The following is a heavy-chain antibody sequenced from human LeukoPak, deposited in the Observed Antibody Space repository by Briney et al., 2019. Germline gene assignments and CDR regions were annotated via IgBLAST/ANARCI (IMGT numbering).Heavy chain of an antibody. J-gene: IGHJ5*02. V-gene: IGHV4-4*07. CDR2: IYASGST. CDR1: GGAISNYY. CDR3: ARVGGSSWYGWFDP. Sequence: SETLSLTCTVSGGAISNYYWSWIRQPAGKGLEWIGRIYASGSTNYNPSLKSRVTISVDTSKNHLSLELTSVTAADTAVYYCARVGGSSWYGWFDPWGQGTLVTVSS. D-gene: IGHD6-13*01.